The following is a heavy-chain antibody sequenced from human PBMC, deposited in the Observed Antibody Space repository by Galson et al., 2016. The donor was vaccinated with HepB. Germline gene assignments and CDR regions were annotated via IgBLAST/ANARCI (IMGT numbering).Heavy chain of an antibody. CDR3: VKDRGRTIRDFDV. Sequence: SLRLSCAASGFTFSSYWMHWVRQAPGKGLVWVSRINSDGSSTSYADSVKGRFTISRDFSKNTMYLQMSSLRTEDTAVYYCVKDRGRTIRDFDVWGQGTLVTVSS. V-gene: IGHV3-74*01. CDR1: GFTFSSYW. J-gene: IGHJ4*02. CDR2: INSDGSST. D-gene: IGHD5-24*01.